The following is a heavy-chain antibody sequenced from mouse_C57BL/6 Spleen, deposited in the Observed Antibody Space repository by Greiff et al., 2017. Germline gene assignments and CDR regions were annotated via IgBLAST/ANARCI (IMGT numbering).Heavy chain of an antibody. Sequence: VQLVESGAELVKPGASVKMSCKASGYTFTTYPIEWMKQNHGKSLEWIGNFHPYNDDTKYNEKFKGKATLTVEKSSSTVYLELSRLTSDDSAVYYCAREGDYSNPFDYWGQGTTLTVSS. D-gene: IGHD2-5*01. CDR2: FHPYNDDT. CDR1: GYTFTTYP. CDR3: AREGDYSNPFDY. J-gene: IGHJ2*01. V-gene: IGHV1-47*01.